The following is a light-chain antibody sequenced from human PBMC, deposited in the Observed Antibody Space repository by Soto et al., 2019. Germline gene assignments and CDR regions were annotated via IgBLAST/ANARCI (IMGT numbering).Light chain of an antibody. V-gene: IGKV3-15*01. CDR1: QSVSIK. CDR2: DTS. J-gene: IGKJ5*01. CDR3: QQYYNWPPIT. Sequence: EIVMKLSPATLSVTPGERATLSCRASQSVSIKLAWYQQKPGQAPRLLIYDTSTRATGIPARFSGSGSGTEFTLTISILQSEDFAVYYRQQYYNWPPITFGQGTLLEIK.